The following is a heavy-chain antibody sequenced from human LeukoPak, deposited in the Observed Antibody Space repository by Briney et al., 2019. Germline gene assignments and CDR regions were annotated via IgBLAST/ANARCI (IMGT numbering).Heavy chain of an antibody. J-gene: IGHJ4*02. V-gene: IGHV3-11*01. Sequence: KSGGSLRLSCAASGFTFSGYYMSWIRQAPGKGLEWVSYITIGGSATYYADSVKGRFTISRDNAKNSLYLQMNSLRVEDTAVYYCARDGDTTSKVDYWGQGTLVTVSS. D-gene: IGHD5-18*01. CDR2: ITIGGSAT. CDR3: ARDGDTTSKVDY. CDR1: GFTFSGYY.